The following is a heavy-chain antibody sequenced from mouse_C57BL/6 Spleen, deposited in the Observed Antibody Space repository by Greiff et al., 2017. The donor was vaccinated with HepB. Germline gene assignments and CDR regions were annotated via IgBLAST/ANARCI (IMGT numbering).Heavy chain of an antibody. CDR1: GFTFSNYW. J-gene: IGHJ3*01. D-gene: IGHD1-1*01. CDR3: TELHAWFAY. Sequence: EVMLVESGGGLVQPGGSMKLSCVASGFTFSNYWMNWVRQSPEKGLEWVAQIRLKSDNYATHYAESVKGRFTISRDDSKSSVYLQMNNLRAEDTGIYYCTELHAWFAYWGQGTLVTVSA. V-gene: IGHV6-3*01. CDR2: IRLKSDNYAT.